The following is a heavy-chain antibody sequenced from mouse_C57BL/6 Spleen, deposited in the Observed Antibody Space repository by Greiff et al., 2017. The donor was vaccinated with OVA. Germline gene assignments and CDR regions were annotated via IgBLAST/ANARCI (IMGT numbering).Heavy chain of an antibody. V-gene: IGHV5-17*01. CDR1: GFTFSDYG. D-gene: IGHD1-1*01. J-gene: IGHJ4*01. Sequence: DVHLVESGGGLVKPGGSLKLSCAASGFTFSDYGMHWVRQAPEQGLEWVAYISSGRSTIYYADTVKGRFTISRDNAKNTLFLQMTSLRSEDTAMYYCARSDRTDAMDYWGQGTSVTVSS. CDR2: ISSGRSTI. CDR3: ARSDRTDAMDY.